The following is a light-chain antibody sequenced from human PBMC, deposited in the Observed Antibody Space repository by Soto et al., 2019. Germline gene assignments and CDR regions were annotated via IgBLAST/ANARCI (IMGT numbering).Light chain of an antibody. CDR1: QSISSW. V-gene: IGKV1-5*03. CDR2: KAS. CDR3: QQYNSYWT. J-gene: IGKJ1*01. Sequence: DIQMTQSPSTLSASVGDRVTITCRASQSISSWLAWYQQKPGKAPKLLIYKASSLESGVPSRFSGSGSGTEFTLSIRSLQPDDFATYYCQQYNSYWTFGHGTKVEIK.